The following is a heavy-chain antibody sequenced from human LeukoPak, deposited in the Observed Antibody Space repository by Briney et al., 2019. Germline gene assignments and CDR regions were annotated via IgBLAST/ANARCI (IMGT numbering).Heavy chain of an antibody. Sequence: GGSLRLSCAASGFTFTSFSMNWVRQAPGKGLEWVSCVSPISGYIYYTDSVKGRFTISRDNAKNSVYLEMDSLKAEDSAVYYFARARTVAAQTPIDYCVLGPLVNVSS. V-gene: IGHV3-21*01. CDR1: GFTFTSFS. CDR2: VSPISGYI. D-gene: IGHD1-26*01. CDR3: ARARTVAAQTPIDY. J-gene: IGHJ4*02.